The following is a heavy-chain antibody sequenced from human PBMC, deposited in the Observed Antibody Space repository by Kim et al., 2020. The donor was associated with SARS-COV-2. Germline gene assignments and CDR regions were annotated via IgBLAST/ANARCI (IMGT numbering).Heavy chain of an antibody. J-gene: IGHJ4*02. D-gene: IGHD3-22*01. Sequence: GGSLRLSCAASGFTFDDYTMHWVRQAPGKGLEWVSLISWDGGSTYYADSVKGRFTISRDNSKNSQYLQMNSLRTEDTALYYCAKGAYYYDSSGPTEYWGQGTLVTVSS. CDR3: AKGAYYYDSSGPTEY. V-gene: IGHV3-43*01. CDR2: ISWDGGST. CDR1: GFTFDDYT.